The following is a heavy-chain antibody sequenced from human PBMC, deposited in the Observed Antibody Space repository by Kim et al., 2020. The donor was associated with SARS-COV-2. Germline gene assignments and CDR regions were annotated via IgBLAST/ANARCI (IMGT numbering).Heavy chain of an antibody. CDR1: GFTFSSYE. CDR3: ARLVVGAVQWLVPDY. Sequence: GGSLRLSCAASGFTFSSYEMNWVRQAPGKGLEWVSYISSSGSTIYYADSVKGRFTISRDNAKNSLYLQMNSLRAEDTAVYYCARLVVGAVQWLVPDYWGQGTLVTVSS. V-gene: IGHV3-48*03. J-gene: IGHJ4*02. CDR2: ISSSGSTI. D-gene: IGHD6-19*01.